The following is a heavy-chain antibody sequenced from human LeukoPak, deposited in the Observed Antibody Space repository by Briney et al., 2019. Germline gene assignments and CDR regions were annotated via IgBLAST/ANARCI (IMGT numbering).Heavy chain of an antibody. CDR1: GGSIRSFY. CDR3: ARLGGSYSVDY. CDR2: VSDSGNT. Sequence: SETLSLTCTVAGGSIRSFYWSWFRQPPGRGLEWIAYVSDSGNTNYNPSLKSRVTMSMDTSKNELSLKLNSVTAADTAVYYCARLGGSYSVDYWGQGTLVTVSS. J-gene: IGHJ4*02. V-gene: IGHV4-59*08. D-gene: IGHD3-10*01.